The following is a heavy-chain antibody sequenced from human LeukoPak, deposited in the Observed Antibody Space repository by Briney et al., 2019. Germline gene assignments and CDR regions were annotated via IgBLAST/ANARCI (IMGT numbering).Heavy chain of an antibody. Sequence: SGPTLVNPTQTLPLTCTFSGFSLRTSGVAVGWIRQPPGKALEWLALIYWDDDKRYSPSLKSRLTITMDTTKNQVDLTLEDMDAPDTATSCFAPRVRGTFDYWGQGTLVTVSS. J-gene: IGHJ4*02. CDR3: APRVRGTFDY. CDR1: GFSLRTSGVA. D-gene: IGHD1-1*01. V-gene: IGHV2-5*02. CDR2: IYWDDDK.